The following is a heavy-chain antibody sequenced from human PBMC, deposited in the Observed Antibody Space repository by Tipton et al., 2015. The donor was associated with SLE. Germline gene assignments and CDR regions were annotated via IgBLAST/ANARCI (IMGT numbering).Heavy chain of an antibody. CDR1: GGSFSGYY. Sequence: TLSLTCAVYGGSFSGYYWSWIRQPPGKGLEWIGEINHSGSTNYNPSLKSRVTISVDTSKNQFSLKLSSVTAADTAVYYCARGLYYYDSSGYPGYWGQGTLVTVSS. CDR3: ARGLYYYDSSGYPGY. V-gene: IGHV4-34*01. CDR2: INHSGST. D-gene: IGHD3-22*01. J-gene: IGHJ4*02.